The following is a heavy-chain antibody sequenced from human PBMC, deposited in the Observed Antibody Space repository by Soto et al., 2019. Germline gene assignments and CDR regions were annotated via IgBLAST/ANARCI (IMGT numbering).Heavy chain of an antibody. CDR2: ISYTGRT. V-gene: IGHV4-31*03. Sequence: SETLSLTCTVSGGSISSDANFWSWIRQLPGRGLEWIGYISYTGRTYYTPSLNSRLTISLDTSKNLFSLRLSAVTAADTAVYFCARGSFSSSSSWFDPWGQGTQVTVS. D-gene: IGHD6-6*01. J-gene: IGHJ5*02. CDR3: ARGSFSSSSSWFDP. CDR1: GGSISSDANF.